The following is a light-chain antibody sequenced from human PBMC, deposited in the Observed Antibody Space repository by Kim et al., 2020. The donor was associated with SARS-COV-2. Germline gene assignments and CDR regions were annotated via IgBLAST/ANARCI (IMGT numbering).Light chain of an antibody. CDR2: DTS. CDR3: QQRSSWPALS. Sequence: EIVLTQSPATLSLSPGETATLSCRASQSVSTYLVWYQQKPGQAPRVVIYDTSNRATGIPARFSGSGFGTDFTLTIRSLEPEDFAVYYCQQRSSWPALSFGGGTKVEIK. J-gene: IGKJ4*01. V-gene: IGKV3-11*01. CDR1: QSVSTY.